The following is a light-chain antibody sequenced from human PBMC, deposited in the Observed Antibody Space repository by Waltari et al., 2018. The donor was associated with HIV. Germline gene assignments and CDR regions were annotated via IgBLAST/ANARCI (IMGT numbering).Light chain of an antibody. J-gene: IGLJ1*01. CDR3: AAWDDRLSGRV. CDR1: SPNIEFNY. V-gene: IGLV1-47*01. Sequence: QSVLTQPPSASGTPGQRVPISCSGSSPNIEFNYVYWYHQDPGTAPKLLIYKNDQWPSGVPDRFSASKSGTSASLVISGLRSEDEADYYCAAWDDRLSGRVFGTGTRVTVL. CDR2: KND.